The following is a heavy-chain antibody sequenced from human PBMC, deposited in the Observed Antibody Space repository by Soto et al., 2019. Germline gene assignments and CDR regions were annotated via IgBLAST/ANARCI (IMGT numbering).Heavy chain of an antibody. CDR2: ISGSGGST. V-gene: IGHV3-23*01. D-gene: IGHD2-2*02. CDR1: GFTFSSYA. J-gene: IGHJ6*02. CDR3: AKGDIVVVPAAIRGPGMDV. Sequence: PGGSLRLSCAASGFTFSSYAMSWVRQAPGKGLEWVSAISGSGGSTYYADSVKGRFTISRDNSKNTLYLQMNSLRAEETAVYYCAKGDIVVVPAAIRGPGMDVWGQGTTVTVSS.